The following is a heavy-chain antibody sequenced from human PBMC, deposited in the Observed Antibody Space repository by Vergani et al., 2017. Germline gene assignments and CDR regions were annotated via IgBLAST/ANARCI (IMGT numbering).Heavy chain of an antibody. V-gene: IGHV3-33*06. D-gene: IGHD3-22*01. CDR1: GFTFSSYG. CDR2: IWYDGSNK. J-gene: IGHJ4*02. Sequence: QVQLVESGGGVVQPGRSLRLSCAASGFTFSSYGMHWVRQAPGKGLEWVAVIWYDGSNKYYADSVKGRFTISRDNSKNTLYLQMHSLRAEDTAVYYCAKEASSGFLFDYWGQGTLVTVSS. CDR3: AKEASSGFLFDY.